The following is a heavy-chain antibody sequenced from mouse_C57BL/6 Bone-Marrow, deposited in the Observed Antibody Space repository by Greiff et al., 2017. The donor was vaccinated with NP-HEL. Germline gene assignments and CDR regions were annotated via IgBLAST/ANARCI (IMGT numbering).Heavy chain of an antibody. CDR2: IYPRSGNT. CDR3: SPDYGSRAFAY. V-gene: IGHV1-81*01. CDR1: GYTFTSYG. Sequence: QVQLQQSGAELARPGASVKLSCKASGYTFTSYGISWVKQRTGQGLEWIGEIYPRSGNTYYNEKFKGKATLTADKSSSTAYMELRSLTSEDSAVYFWSPDYGSRAFAYWGQGTLVTVSA. J-gene: IGHJ3*01. D-gene: IGHD1-1*01.